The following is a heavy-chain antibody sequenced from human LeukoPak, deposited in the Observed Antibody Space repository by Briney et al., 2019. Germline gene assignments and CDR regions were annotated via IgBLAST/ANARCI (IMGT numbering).Heavy chain of an antibody. J-gene: IGHJ4*02. CDR3: ARDLTCDSSGYLSY. Sequence: ASVKVSCKASGYTFTSYGISWVRQAPGRGLEWMGWISAYNGNTNYAQKLQGRVTMTTDTSTSTAYMELRSLRSDDTAVYYCARDLTCDSSGYLSYWGQGTLVTVSS. D-gene: IGHD3-22*01. CDR2: ISAYNGNT. V-gene: IGHV1-18*01. CDR1: GYTFTSYG.